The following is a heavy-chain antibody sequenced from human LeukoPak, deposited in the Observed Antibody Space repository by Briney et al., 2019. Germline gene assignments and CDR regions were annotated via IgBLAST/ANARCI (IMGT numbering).Heavy chain of an antibody. J-gene: IGHJ6*03. D-gene: IGHD5-24*01. Sequence: SVKVSCKASGGTFSSYTISWVRQAPGQGLEWMGGIIPIFGTANYAQKFQGRVTITADESTSTAYMELSSLRSEDTAVYYCARDSRRDGYNNYYYMDVWGKGTTVTVSS. V-gene: IGHV1-69*13. CDR2: IIPIFGTA. CDR3: ARDSRRDGYNNYYYMDV. CDR1: GGTFSSYT.